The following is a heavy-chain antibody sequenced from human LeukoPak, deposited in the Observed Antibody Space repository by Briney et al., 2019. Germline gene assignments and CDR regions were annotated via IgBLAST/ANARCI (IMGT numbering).Heavy chain of an antibody. V-gene: IGHV4-30-4*01. CDR2: IYYSGST. J-gene: IGHJ5*02. CDR1: GGSISSGDYY. D-gene: IGHD2-2*01. CDR3: ARSPWVPAAIRWKDWFDP. Sequence: PSQTLSLTCTVSGGSISSGDYYWSWIRQPPGKGLEWIGYIYYSGSTYYNPSLKSQVTISVDTSKNQFSLKLSSVTAADTAVYYCARSPWVPAAIRWKDWFDPWGQGTLVTVSS.